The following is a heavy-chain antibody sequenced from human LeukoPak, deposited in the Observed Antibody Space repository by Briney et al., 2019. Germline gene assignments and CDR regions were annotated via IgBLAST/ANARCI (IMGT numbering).Heavy chain of an antibody. CDR1: GFVFTIYT. CDR2: ISGSGGST. Sequence: GGSLRLSCSASGFVFTIYTMYWVRQAPGKGLEWVLAISGSGGSTYYADSVKGRFTISRDNSKNTLYLQMNSLRAEDTAVYYCAKDGIWFGELLSPVADYWGQGTLVTVSS. V-gene: IGHV3-23*01. J-gene: IGHJ4*02. D-gene: IGHD3-10*01. CDR3: AKDGIWFGELLSPVADY.